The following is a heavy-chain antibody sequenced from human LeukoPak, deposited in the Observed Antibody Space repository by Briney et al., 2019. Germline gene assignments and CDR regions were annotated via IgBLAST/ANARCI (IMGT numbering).Heavy chain of an antibody. CDR3: ARDSAIKYCSSTSCYMGYFDY. CDR2: IKQDGSEK. CDR1: GFTFSGYW. J-gene: IGHJ4*02. V-gene: IGHV3-7*01. Sequence: PGGSLRLSCAASGFTFSGYWMGWVRQAPGKGLEWVANIKQDGSEKYYLDSVKGRFTISRDNAKNSLYLQMNSLRAEDTAVYYCARDSAIKYCSSTSCYMGYFDYWGQGTLVTVSS. D-gene: IGHD2-2*02.